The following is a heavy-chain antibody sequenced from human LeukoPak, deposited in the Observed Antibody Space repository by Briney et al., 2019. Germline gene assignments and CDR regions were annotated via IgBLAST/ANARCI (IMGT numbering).Heavy chain of an antibody. CDR2: IIPILGIA. D-gene: IGHD6-13*01. Sequence: GSSVKVSCKASGGTFSSYAISWVRQAPGQGLEWMGRIIPILGIANYAQKFQGRVTITADKSTSTAYMELSSLRSEDTAVYCCARDDRVSAFDIWGQGTMVTVSS. CDR1: GGTFSSYA. J-gene: IGHJ3*02. V-gene: IGHV1-69*04. CDR3: ARDDRVSAFDI.